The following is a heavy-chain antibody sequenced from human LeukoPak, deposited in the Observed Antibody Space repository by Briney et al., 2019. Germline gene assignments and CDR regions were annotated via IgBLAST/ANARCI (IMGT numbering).Heavy chain of an antibody. J-gene: IGHJ4*02. CDR1: GFTFSSYG. D-gene: IGHD6-19*01. V-gene: IGHV3-30*18. CDR3: AKAHFAYSSPVAGTG. Sequence: GGSLSLSCAASGFTFSSYGMHWVRQAPGKGLEWVAVISYDGSNKYYADSVKGRFTISRDNSKNTLYLQMNSLRAEDTAVYYCAKAHFAYSSPVAGTGWGQGTLVTVSS. CDR2: ISYDGSNK.